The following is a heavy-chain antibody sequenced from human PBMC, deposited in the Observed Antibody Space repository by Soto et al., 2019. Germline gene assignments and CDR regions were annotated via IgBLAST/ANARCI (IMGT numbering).Heavy chain of an antibody. J-gene: IGHJ3*02. Sequence: QVQLVESGGGVVQPGRSLRLSCAASGFTFSSYGMHWVRQAPGKGLEWVAVIWYDGSNKYYADSVKGRFTISRDNSKNTLYLQRNSLRAEDTAVYYCARDRGSSSPSAFDIWGQGTMVTVSS. CDR3: ARDRGSSSPSAFDI. CDR1: GFTFSSYG. D-gene: IGHD6-13*01. V-gene: IGHV3-33*01. CDR2: IWYDGSNK.